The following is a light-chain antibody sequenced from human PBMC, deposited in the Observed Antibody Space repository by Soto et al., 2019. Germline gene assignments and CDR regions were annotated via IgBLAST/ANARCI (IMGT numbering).Light chain of an antibody. V-gene: IGKV1-8*01. Sequence: AIRMTQSPSSLSASTGDRVTITCRASQGISSYLAWYRQKPGKAPKLLIYAASTLQSGVPSRFSGSGSGTDFTLTISRLQSEDFATYYCQQYYTSPSFGQGTKVDIK. CDR2: AAS. J-gene: IGKJ1*01. CDR1: QGISSY. CDR3: QQYYTSPS.